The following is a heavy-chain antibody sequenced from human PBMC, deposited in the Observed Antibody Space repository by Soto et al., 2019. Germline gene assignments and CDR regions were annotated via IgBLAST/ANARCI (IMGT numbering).Heavy chain of an antibody. Sequence: LGESLKISCKGSGYSFTSYWISWVRQMPGKGLEWMGRIDPSDSYTNYSPSFQGHVTISADKSISTAYLQWSSLKASDTAMYYCASNYDSSGYSNYYYGMDVWGQGTTVTVS. CDR1: GYSFTSYW. CDR2: IDPSDSYT. D-gene: IGHD3-22*01. V-gene: IGHV5-10-1*01. CDR3: ASNYDSSGYSNYYYGMDV. J-gene: IGHJ6*02.